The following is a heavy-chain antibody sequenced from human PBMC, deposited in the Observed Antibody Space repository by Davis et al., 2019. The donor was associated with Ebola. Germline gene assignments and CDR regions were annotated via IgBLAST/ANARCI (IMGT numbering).Heavy chain of an antibody. CDR1: GFTFSGSA. V-gene: IGHV3-72*01. CDR3: ARVSDYGMDV. CDR2: TRNKANSYTT. J-gene: IGHJ6*02. Sequence: GGSLRLSCAASGFTFSGSAMHWVRQASGKGLEWVGRTRNKANSYTTEYAASVKGRFTISRDDSKNSLYLQMNSLKTEDTAVYYCARVSDYGMDVWGQGTTVTVSS.